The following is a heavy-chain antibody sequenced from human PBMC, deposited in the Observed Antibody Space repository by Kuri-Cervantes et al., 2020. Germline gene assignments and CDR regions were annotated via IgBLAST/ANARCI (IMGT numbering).Heavy chain of an antibody. V-gene: IGHV3-48*01. CDR2: ISSSSSTI. CDR3: AMVGVVRGAQADGMDV. J-gene: IGHJ6*02. D-gene: IGHD3-10*01. Sequence: GGSLRLSCAASGFTFSSYSMNWVRQAPGKGLEWVSYISSSSSTIYYADSVKGRFTISRDNSKNTLYLQMNSLRAEDTAVYYCAMVGVVRGAQADGMDVWGQGTTVTVSS. CDR1: GFTFSSYS.